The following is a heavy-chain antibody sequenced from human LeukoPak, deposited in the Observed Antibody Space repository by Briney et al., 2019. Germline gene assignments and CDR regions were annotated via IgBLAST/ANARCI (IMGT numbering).Heavy chain of an antibody. D-gene: IGHD5-24*01. J-gene: IGHJ5*02. CDR2: IYHSGTT. Sequence: SQTLSLTCTVSGGSLSSGVYYWSWIRQHPGKGLEWIGHIYHSGTTYYNPSLESRVTISVDTSKNHFSLSMHSVRAADTAVYYCAREGGEMHWFDPWGQGTLVSVSS. CDR1: GGSLSSGVYY. CDR3: AREGGEMHWFDP. V-gene: IGHV4-31*03.